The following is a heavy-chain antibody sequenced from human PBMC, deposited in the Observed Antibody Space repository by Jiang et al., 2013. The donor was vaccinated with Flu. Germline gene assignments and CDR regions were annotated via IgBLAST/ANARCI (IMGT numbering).Heavy chain of an antibody. CDR1: GFSLSTSEMC. J-gene: IGHJ6*02. V-gene: IGHV2-70*01. CDR3: ARMQVRPDNRYNYNGMDV. D-gene: IGHD3-10*01. Sequence: KPTQTLTLTCSISGFSLSTSEMCVSWIRQPPGKALEWLALIDWDDNRYYNTFLETRLTISKDTPKNQVVLTMTNMDPVDTATYYCARMQVRPDNRYNYNGMDVWGQGTTVTVSS. CDR2: IDWDDNR.